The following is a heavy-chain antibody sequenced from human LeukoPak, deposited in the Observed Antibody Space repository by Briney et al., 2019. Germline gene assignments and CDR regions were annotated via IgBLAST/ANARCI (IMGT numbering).Heavy chain of an antibody. CDR1: GFIFDDYA. V-gene: IGHV3-9*01. CDR2: ISWNSGSI. Sequence: GGSLRLSCVVSGFIFDDYAMHWVRQAPGKGLEWVSGISWNSGSIGYADSVKGRFTISRDNAKNSLYLQMNSLRAEDTALYYCAKEAVAGEDYWGQGTLVTVSS. D-gene: IGHD6-19*01. J-gene: IGHJ4*02. CDR3: AKEAVAGEDY.